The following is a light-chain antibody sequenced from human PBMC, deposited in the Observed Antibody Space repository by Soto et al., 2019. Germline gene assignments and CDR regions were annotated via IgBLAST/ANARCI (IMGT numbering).Light chain of an antibody. CDR1: QSVNFY. CDR2: DAS. V-gene: IGKV3-11*01. Sequence: EIVLTQSPATLSLSPGERAALSCRASQSVNFYLTWYQQKPGQAPRLLIYDASNRATGIPSRFSGSGSGTDFTLTISSLEPEDFAVYYCQQYSRAPLTFGQGTKVDIK. J-gene: IGKJ1*01. CDR3: QQYSRAPLT.